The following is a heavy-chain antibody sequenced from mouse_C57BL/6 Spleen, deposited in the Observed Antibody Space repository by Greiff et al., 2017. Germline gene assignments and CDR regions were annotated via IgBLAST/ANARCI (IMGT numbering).Heavy chain of an antibody. J-gene: IGHJ2*01. Sequence: EVMLVESGGDLVMPGGSLKLSCAASGFTFSSYGLSWVRQTPDKRLEWVATISSGGSYTYYPDSVKGRFTISRDNAKNTLYLQRSSLKSEDTAMYYCARRDGTKYYFDYWGQGTTLTVSS. CDR1: GFTFSSYG. V-gene: IGHV5-6*02. CDR2: ISSGGSYT. D-gene: IGHD3-3*01. CDR3: ARRDGTKYYFDY.